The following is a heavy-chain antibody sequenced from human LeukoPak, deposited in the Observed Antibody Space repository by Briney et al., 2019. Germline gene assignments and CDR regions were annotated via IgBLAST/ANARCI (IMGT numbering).Heavy chain of an antibody. Sequence: GASVKVSCKASGYTFTSYYMHWVRQAPGQGLEWMGLINPSGGSTSYAQKFQGRVTMTRDTSTSTVYMELSSLRSEDTAVYYCARAPGDDFWSGPYYYYGMDVWGQGTTVTVSS. CDR2: INPSGGST. CDR3: ARAPGDDFWSGPYYYYGMDV. J-gene: IGHJ6*02. D-gene: IGHD3-3*01. V-gene: IGHV1-46*01. CDR1: GYTFTSYY.